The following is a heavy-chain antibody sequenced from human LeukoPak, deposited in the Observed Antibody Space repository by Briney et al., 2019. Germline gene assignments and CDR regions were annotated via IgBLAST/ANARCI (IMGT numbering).Heavy chain of an antibody. CDR3: ARRRYDYVWGSYRYQYFDY. V-gene: IGHV4-38-2*01. J-gene: IGHJ4*02. Sequence: PSETLSLTCAVSGYSISSGYYWGLIRQPPRKVLEVIGIIYHSGSTYYNPSLKSRVTISVDTSKNQFSLKLSSVTAADTAVYYCARRRYDYVWGSYRYQYFDYWGQGTLVTVSS. CDR2: IYHSGST. CDR1: GYSISSGYY. D-gene: IGHD3-16*02.